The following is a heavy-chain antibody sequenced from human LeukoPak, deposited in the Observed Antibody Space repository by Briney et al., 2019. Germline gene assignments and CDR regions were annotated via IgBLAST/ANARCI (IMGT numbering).Heavy chain of an antibody. V-gene: IGHV3-53*01. CDR3: AKGDVAATGFHDAFDI. D-gene: IGHD7-27*01. J-gene: IGHJ3*02. CDR1: GFTVSSNS. CDR2: IYSDNT. Sequence: GGSLRLSCTVSGFTVSSNSMSWVRQAPGKGLEWVSFIYSDNTHYSDSVKGRFTISRDNSKNTLYLQMNSLRAEDTAVYYCAKGDVAATGFHDAFDIWGQGTMVTVSS.